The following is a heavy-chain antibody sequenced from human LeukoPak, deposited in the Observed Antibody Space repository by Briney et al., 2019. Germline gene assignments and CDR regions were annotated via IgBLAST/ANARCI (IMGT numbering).Heavy chain of an antibody. CDR1: GDSISSGVYY. CDR3: ASYKQQLVRDDAFDI. Sequence: SETLSLTCAVSGDSISSGVYYWSWIRQSPGKGLEWIGYIYHSGSAEYNPSLKSRVTISIDKSKNQFSLNLTSVTAADTAVYYCASYKQQLVRDDAFDIWGQGTMVTVSS. D-gene: IGHD6-13*01. V-gene: IGHV4-30-2*06. CDR2: IYHSGSA. J-gene: IGHJ3*02.